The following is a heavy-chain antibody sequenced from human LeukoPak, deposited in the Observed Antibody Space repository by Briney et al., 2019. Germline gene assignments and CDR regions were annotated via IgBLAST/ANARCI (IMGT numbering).Heavy chain of an antibody. Sequence: GASVKVSCKASGYTFRSYGLIWVRQAPGQGLEWIGWIRPYNGNTKYTEKFQGRVTLTTDTSTSTASMELRSLRSDDTAMYYCARDLSVAGSPDPLAFWGQGTLVTVSS. J-gene: IGHJ4*02. CDR1: GYTFRSYG. CDR3: ARDLSVAGSPDPLAF. V-gene: IGHV1-18*01. D-gene: IGHD6-19*01. CDR2: IRPYNGNT.